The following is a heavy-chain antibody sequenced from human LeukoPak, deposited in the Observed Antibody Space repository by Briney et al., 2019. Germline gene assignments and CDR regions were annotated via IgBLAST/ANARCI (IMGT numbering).Heavy chain of an antibody. V-gene: IGHV1-69-2*01. J-gene: IGHJ4*02. CDR1: GYTFIDYY. CDR2: VDPEDGET. D-gene: IGHD6-13*01. Sequence: ATVKISCKASGYTFIDYYMHWVQQAPGKGLEWMGRVDPEDGETIYTEKFQGRVTITADTSTSTAYMELRSLRSDDTAVYYCARSSIAAAGRRYFDYWGQGTLVTVSS. CDR3: ARSSIAAAGRRYFDY.